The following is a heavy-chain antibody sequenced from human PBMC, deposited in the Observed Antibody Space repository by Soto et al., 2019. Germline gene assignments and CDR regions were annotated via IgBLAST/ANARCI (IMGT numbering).Heavy chain of an antibody. Sequence: PSETLSLTCTVSGGSISSSSYYWGWIRQPPGKGLEWIGSIYYSGSTYYNPSLKSRVTISVDTSKNQFSLKLSSVTAADTAVYYCARNPDYYDSSGPQNWFDPWGQGTLVTVSS. CDR2: IYYSGST. CDR3: ARNPDYYDSSGPQNWFDP. D-gene: IGHD3-22*01. V-gene: IGHV4-39*07. CDR1: GGSISSSSYY. J-gene: IGHJ5*02.